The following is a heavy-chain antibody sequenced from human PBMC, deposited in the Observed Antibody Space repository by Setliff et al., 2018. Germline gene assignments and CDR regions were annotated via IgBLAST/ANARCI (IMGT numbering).Heavy chain of an antibody. D-gene: IGHD2-21*01. CDR1: GYPFIEHY. Sequence: ASVKVSCKTSGYPFIEHYVNWVRQAPGQGLEWRGWIRTNGGGTHYAQKFQGRVTMTRDTANSTVYMDLSSLTSDDTAIYYCARGGGSYRAGNSRPTYWFDPWGQGTRVTVSS. CDR2: IRTNGGGT. V-gene: IGHV1-2*02. CDR3: ARGGGSYRAGNSRPTYWFDP. J-gene: IGHJ5*02.